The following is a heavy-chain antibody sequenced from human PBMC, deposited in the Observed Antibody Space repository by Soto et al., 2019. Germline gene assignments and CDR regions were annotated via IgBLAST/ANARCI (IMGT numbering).Heavy chain of an antibody. D-gene: IGHD3-10*02. CDR2: INPKFGDT. CDR3: ARNMDYYYGRGSGNGHGV. Sequence: QVQLVQSGAEVKEPGDSVRVSCEASGYTFTAYYIHWVRQAPGQGLEWMGWINPKFGDTTYAQDCQGRVSMTRDMSISTVYMELSSLTSDATAIYYCARNMDYYYGRGSGNGHGVWGQGTTVTVFS. V-gene: IGHV1-2*02. J-gene: IGHJ6*02. CDR1: GYTFTAYY.